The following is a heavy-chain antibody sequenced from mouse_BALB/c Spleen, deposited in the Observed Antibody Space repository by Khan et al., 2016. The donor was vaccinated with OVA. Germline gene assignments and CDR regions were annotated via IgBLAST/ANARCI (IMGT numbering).Heavy chain of an antibody. Sequence: QVTLKESGPGILQPSQTLSLTCSFSGFSLTTSGMGVTWIRQPSGKGLEWLAHIYWDDEKRYNPSLNSRLTISKDTSRNQVFLKITSVDTADTATYYCVRNLDDYDPWFAYWGQGTLVTVSA. CDR1: GFSLTTSGMG. V-gene: IGHV8-12*01. J-gene: IGHJ3*01. CDR2: IYWDDEK. CDR3: VRNLDDYDPWFAY. D-gene: IGHD2-4*01.